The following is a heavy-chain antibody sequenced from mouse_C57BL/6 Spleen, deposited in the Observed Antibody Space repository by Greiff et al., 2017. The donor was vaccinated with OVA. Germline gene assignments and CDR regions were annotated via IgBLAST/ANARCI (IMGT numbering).Heavy chain of an antibody. CDR1: GFTFSSYG. J-gene: IGHJ2*01. CDR3: VRHNYGCRGDYFYY. Sequence: EVQLVESGGDLVKPGGSLKLSCAASGFTFSSYGMSWVRQTPDKRLEWVATISSGGSYTYYPDSVKGRFTISRDNAKNTLYLQMSSLKSEDTAMYYGVRHNYGCRGDYFYYWGEGTTRTVTS. CDR2: ISSGGSYT. V-gene: IGHV5-6*01. D-gene: IGHD1-1*01.